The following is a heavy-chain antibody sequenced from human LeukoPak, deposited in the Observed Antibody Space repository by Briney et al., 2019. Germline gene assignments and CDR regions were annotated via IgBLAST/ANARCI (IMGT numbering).Heavy chain of an antibody. J-gene: IGHJ4*02. D-gene: IGHD2-15*01. Sequence: GGSLRLSCAASGFTFSSYNMNWVRQAPGKGLEWVSYISSSGATIYYADSVRGRFTISRDNFKNTMYLQMSSLRAEDTAVYYCGKIRLDSATGYWGQGTLVTVSS. V-gene: IGHV3-48*01. CDR3: GKIRLDSATGY. CDR1: GFTFSSYN. CDR2: ISSSGATI.